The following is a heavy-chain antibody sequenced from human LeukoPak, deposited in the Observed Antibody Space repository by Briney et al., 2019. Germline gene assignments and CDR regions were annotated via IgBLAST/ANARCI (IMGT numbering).Heavy chain of an antibody. CDR2: IYNSGST. Sequence: SETLSLTCTVSGGSLSNYYWSWIRQPPGKGLEWIGYIYNSGSTNFTPSLKSRVTMSVDTSKNQISLKLSSVTAADTAVYYRTRGRGWLPDCWGQGTLVTVSS. D-gene: IGHD5-24*01. CDR1: GGSLSNYY. CDR3: TRGRGWLPDC. J-gene: IGHJ4*02. V-gene: IGHV4-59*01.